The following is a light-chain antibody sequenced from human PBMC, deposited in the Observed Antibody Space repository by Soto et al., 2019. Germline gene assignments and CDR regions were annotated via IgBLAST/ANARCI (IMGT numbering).Light chain of an antibody. CDR2: LNSDGSH. Sequence: QAVVTQSPSASASLGASVKLTCTLSSGHSNYAIAWHQQQPEKGPRFLMKLNSDGSHSKGDGIPDRFSGSSSGAERYLTISTLQSEDEADYYCQTWVTGIHIFGGGTKLTRP. CDR1: SGHSNYA. J-gene: IGLJ2*01. V-gene: IGLV4-69*01. CDR3: QTWVTGIHI.